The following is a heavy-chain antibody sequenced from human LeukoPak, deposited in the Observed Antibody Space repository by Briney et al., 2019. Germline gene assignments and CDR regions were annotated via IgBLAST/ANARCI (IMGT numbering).Heavy chain of an antibody. D-gene: IGHD3-3*01. CDR1: GGSISSGTIS. V-gene: IGHV4-31*11. CDR2: IYYSGST. Sequence: SETLSLTCAVSGGSISSGTISWSWIRQHPGKGLEWIGYIYYSGSTYYNPSLKSRVTISVDTSKNQFSLKLSSVTAADTAVYYCASTYYDFWSGYLGWFDPWGQGTLVTVSS. J-gene: IGHJ5*02. CDR3: ASTYYDFWSGYLGWFDP.